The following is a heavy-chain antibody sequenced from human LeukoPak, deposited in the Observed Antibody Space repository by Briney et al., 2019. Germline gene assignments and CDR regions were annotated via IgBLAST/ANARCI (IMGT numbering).Heavy chain of an antibody. Sequence: GGSLRLSCAASGFTFSSYSMNWVRQAPGKGLEWVSSISSSSSYIYYADSVKGRFTISRDNAKNSLYLQMNSLRAEDTAVYYCARVRRYIVRSARGYFDYWGQGTLVTVSS. V-gene: IGHV3-21*01. CDR2: ISSSSSYI. J-gene: IGHJ4*02. CDR3: ARVRRYIVRSARGYFDY. CDR1: GFTFSSYS. D-gene: IGHD3-16*02.